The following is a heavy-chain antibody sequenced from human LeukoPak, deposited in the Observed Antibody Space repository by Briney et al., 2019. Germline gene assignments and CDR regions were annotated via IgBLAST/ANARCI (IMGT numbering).Heavy chain of an antibody. Sequence: GGSLRLSCAASGLTFSSYKMNWVRQAPGKGLEWVSYISGSGGTIYYADSVRGRFTISRDNANNALYLQMNSLRAEDTAVYYRATVDIAAPAGDYWGQGTLVTVSS. V-gene: IGHV3-48*03. CDR1: GLTFSSYK. CDR3: ATVDIAAPAGDY. D-gene: IGHD6-13*01. J-gene: IGHJ4*02. CDR2: ISGSGGTI.